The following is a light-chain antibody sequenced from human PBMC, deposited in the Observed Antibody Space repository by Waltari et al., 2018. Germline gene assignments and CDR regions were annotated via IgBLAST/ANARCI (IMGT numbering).Light chain of an antibody. CDR3: SSYTSSSGGV. J-gene: IGLJ1*01. V-gene: IGLV2-14*01. Sequence: QSALTQPASVSGSPGQSITISCTGTSSDVGGYNYVSWYQQHPGKAPKLMIYDVSKRPSGVSNRFSGSKSGNTASLTISGLQAEDEADYYCSSYTSSSGGVFGTGNKVTVL. CDR2: DVS. CDR1: SSDVGGYNY.